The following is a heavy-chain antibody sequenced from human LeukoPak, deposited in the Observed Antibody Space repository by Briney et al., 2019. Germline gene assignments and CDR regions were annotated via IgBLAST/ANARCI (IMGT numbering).Heavy chain of an antibody. V-gene: IGHV1-8*01. Sequence: ASVKVSCKVSGYTLTELSMHWVRQATGQGLEWMGWMNPNSGNTGYAQKFQGRVTMTRNTSISTAYMELSSLRSEDTAVYYCARGDLFTVPYDYWGQGTLVTVSS. CDR2: MNPNSGNT. J-gene: IGHJ4*02. CDR3: ARGDLFTVPYDY. CDR1: GYTLTELS. D-gene: IGHD4-17*01.